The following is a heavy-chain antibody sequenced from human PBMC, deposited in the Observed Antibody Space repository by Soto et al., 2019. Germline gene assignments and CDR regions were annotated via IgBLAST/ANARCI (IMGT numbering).Heavy chain of an antibody. D-gene: IGHD2-2*01. CDR2: IYPDDSHT. CDR3: ARPPYCIRTTRYEGSAGY. Sequence: PGESLKISCKGSGYSFTSYWIGWVRQMPGKGLEWMGIIYPDDSHTKYSPSFQGQVTISADKSISTAYLQWSSLKASDTAMYYCARPPYCIRTTRYEGSAGYWGQGTLFTVSS. CDR1: GYSFTSYW. V-gene: IGHV5-51*01. J-gene: IGHJ4*02.